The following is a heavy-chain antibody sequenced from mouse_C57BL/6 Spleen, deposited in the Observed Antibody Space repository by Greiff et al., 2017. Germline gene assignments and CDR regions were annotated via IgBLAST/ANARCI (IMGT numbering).Heavy chain of an antibody. Sequence: VQLQQSGPALVKPSQTVSLTCTVTGYSITNGNHWWNWIRQVSGSKLEWIGYISSSGSTDSNPSLKSRISITRDTSKTQLFLQLNSVTTEDIATYYCARSYGSSYFYWYFDVWGTGTTVTVSS. CDR3: ARSYGSSYFYWYFDV. J-gene: IGHJ1*03. CDR1: GYSITNGNHW. D-gene: IGHD1-1*01. V-gene: IGHV3-4*01. CDR2: ISSSGST.